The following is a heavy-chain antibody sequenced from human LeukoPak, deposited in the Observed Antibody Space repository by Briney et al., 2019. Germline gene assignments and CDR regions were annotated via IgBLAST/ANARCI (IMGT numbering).Heavy chain of an antibody. CDR3: ARVSPTTVTTGGHFDY. CDR1: GGSISSSSYY. CDR2: IYYSGST. D-gene: IGHD4-17*01. Sequence: SETLSLTCTVSGGSISSSSYYWGWIRQPPGKGLEWIGSIYYSGSTYYNPSLKSRVTISVDTSKNQFSLKLSSVTAADTAVYYCARVSPTTVTTGGHFDYWGQGTLVTVSS. J-gene: IGHJ4*02. V-gene: IGHV4-39*07.